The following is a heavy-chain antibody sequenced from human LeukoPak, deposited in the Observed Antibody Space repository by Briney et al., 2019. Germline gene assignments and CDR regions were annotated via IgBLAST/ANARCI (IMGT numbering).Heavy chain of an antibody. CDR2: IVVGSGNT. Sequence: SVKVSCKTSGYTFISSAVQWVRQARGQRLEWIGWIVVGSGNTNYAQKFQERDTITRDMSTSTAYMELSSLRSEDTAVYYCAADPSYSSGYRYYFDYWGQGTLVTVSS. V-gene: IGHV1-58*01. D-gene: IGHD3-22*01. CDR3: AADPSYSSGYRYYFDY. J-gene: IGHJ4*02. CDR1: GYTFISSA.